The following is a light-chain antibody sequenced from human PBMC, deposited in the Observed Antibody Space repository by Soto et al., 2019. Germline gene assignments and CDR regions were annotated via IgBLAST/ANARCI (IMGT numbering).Light chain of an antibody. CDR3: QQRSNWPPRT. J-gene: IGKJ1*01. Sequence: EIVLTQSPATLSLSPGERATLSCRASQSVSSYLAWYQQKPGQAPRLLIYDASNRATGIPARFSGSGSGTGFTLTISSLEPEDFAVYYGQQRSNWPPRTFGQGTKVEIK. CDR2: DAS. CDR1: QSVSSY. V-gene: IGKV3-11*01.